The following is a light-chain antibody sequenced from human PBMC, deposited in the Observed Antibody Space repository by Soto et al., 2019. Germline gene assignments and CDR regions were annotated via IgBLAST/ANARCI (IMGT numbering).Light chain of an antibody. V-gene: IGKV3D-15*01. J-gene: IGKJ4*01. CDR2: GSS. CDR1: ENVGTN. CDR3: KQYNNWGLS. Sequence: IVLTQSPATLSVSPGERVTLSCRASENVGTNLAWYQQRPGQPPRLLIYGSSTRATGISATFSGSGSRTEFTLTISSLQSEDSAVYYCKQYNNWGLSFGGGTKVDIK.